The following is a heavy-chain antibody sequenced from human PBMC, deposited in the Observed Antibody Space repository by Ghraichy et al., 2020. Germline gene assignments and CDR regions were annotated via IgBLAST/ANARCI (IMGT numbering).Heavy chain of an antibody. V-gene: IGHV1-18*01. CDR1: GYTFTSYG. J-gene: IGHJ2*01. CDR3: ARVSGDGYNSRYFDL. Sequence: ASVKVSCKASGYTFTSYGISWVRQAPGQGLEWMGWISAYNGNTNYAQKLQGRVTMTTDTSTSTAYMELRSLRSDDTAVYYCARVSGDGYNSRYFDLWGRGTLVTVSS. CDR2: ISAYNGNT. D-gene: IGHD5-24*01.